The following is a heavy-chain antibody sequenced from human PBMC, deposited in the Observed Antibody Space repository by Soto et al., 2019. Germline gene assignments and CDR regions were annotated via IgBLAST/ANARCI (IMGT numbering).Heavy chain of an antibody. CDR3: VKYSVRPSTPAD. CDR2: IDRKTYNYAT. V-gene: IGHV3-73*02. CDR1: GFTFSDIA. J-gene: IGHJ4*02. D-gene: IGHD1-26*01. Sequence: EVQLVEAGGGLVQPGGSLKLSCAASGFTFSDIAMHWVRQASGKGLEWVGRIDRKTYNYATTYGASVKGRFTISRDDSKNTVYLKMTGLKSEDTAVYCCVKYSVRPSTPADLGQGNLVTVSS.